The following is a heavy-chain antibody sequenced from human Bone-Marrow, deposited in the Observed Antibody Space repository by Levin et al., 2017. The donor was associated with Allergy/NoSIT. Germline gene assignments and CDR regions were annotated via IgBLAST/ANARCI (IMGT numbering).Heavy chain of an antibody. CDR1: GFTFSSYA. Sequence: GESLKISCAASGFTFSSYAMHWVRQAPGKGLEWVAVISYDGSNKYYADSVKGRFTISRDNSKNTLYLQMNSLRAEDTAVYYCAREGHAYCSSTSCYPVPYFDYWGQGTLVTVSS. CDR3: AREGHAYCSSTSCYPVPYFDY. J-gene: IGHJ4*02. CDR2: ISYDGSNK. D-gene: IGHD2-2*01. V-gene: IGHV3-30-3*01.